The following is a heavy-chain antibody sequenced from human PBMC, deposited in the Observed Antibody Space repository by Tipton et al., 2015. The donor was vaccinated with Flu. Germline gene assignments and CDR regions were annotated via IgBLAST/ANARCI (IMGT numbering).Heavy chain of an antibody. CDR3: ARRDYSNYVSDPKNWFDP. CDR2: IYYSGST. D-gene: IGHD4-11*01. J-gene: IGHJ5*02. Sequence: TLSLTCTVSGGSINSYYWSWIRQPPGKGLEWIGYIYYSGSTDYNPSLKSRVTISVDTSKNHFSLRLSSVTAADTAVYYCARRDYSNYVSDPKNWFDPWGQGILVTVSS. V-gene: IGHV4-59*01. CDR1: GGSINSYY.